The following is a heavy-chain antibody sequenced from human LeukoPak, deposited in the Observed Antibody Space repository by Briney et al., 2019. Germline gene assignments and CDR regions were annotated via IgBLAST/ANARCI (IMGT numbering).Heavy chain of an antibody. Sequence: PSETLSLTCTVSGGSISSHYWSWIRQPPGKGLEWIGYIYYSGSTNYNPSLKSRVTISVDTSKNQFSLKPSSVTAADTAVYYCARGVRDYDFWSGYYADAFDIWGQGTMVTVSS. V-gene: IGHV4-59*11. CDR2: IYYSGST. CDR1: GGSISSHY. CDR3: ARGVRDYDFWSGYYADAFDI. J-gene: IGHJ3*02. D-gene: IGHD3-3*01.